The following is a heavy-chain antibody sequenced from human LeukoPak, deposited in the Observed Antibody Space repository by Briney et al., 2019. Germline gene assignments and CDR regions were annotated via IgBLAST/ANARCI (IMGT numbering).Heavy chain of an antibody. CDR2: IYYSGST. CDR3: ARYLGYYYYYMDV. V-gene: IGHV4-39*01. CDR1: GGSLSSGTYY. J-gene: IGHJ6*03. Sequence: SETLSLTCTVSGGSLSSGTYYWGWIRQPPGKGLESIGNIYYSGSTYYNSSLKCRVTMSIDTSKNQFSLKVNAVTAADTAVYYCARYLGYYYYYMDVWGKGTTVTVSS.